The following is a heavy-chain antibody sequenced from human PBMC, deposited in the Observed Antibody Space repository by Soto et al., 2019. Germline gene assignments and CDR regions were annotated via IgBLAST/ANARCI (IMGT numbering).Heavy chain of an antibody. CDR2: INPSGGST. CDR3: ARGRRTLLRGVFFALAY. J-gene: IGHJ4*02. CDR1: GYTFTSYY. V-gene: IGHV1-46*01. Sequence: ASVKVSCKASGYTFTSYYMHWVRQAPGQGLEWIGIINPSGGSTSYAQKFQGRVTMTRDTSKKQFPLRLTSVTAADTAVYYCARGRRTLLRGVFFALAYWGQGILVTVSS. D-gene: IGHD3-10*01.